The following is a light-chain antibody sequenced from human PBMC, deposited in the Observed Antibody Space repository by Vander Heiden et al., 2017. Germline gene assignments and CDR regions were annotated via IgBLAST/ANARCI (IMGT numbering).Light chain of an antibody. Sequence: DIQMTQSPSSLSASVGDRVTITCQASQDISNYLNWYQQKPGKAPKLLIYDASNLETGVPSRFSASGSVTDFTFTISSLQPENIATYYSQQYDNLPLFGQGTRLEIK. CDR3: QQYDNLPL. CDR2: DAS. CDR1: QDISNY. V-gene: IGKV1-33*01. J-gene: IGKJ2*01.